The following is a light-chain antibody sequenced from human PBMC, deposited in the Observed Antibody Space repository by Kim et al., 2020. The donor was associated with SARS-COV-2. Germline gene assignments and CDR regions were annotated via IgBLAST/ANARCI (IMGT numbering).Light chain of an antibody. CDR2: QDS. Sequence: VSPGQTARITCSGDKLGDKYACWSQQKPCRSPVLVIYQDSKRPTGIPERFSGSNSGNTATLTISGTQAMDEADYYCQAWDSSTAVFGTGTKVTVL. CDR1: KLGDKY. CDR3: QAWDSSTAV. V-gene: IGLV3-1*01. J-gene: IGLJ1*01.